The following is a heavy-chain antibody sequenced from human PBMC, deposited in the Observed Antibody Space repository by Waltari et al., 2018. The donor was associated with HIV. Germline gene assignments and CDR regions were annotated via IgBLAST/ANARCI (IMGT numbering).Heavy chain of an antibody. Sequence: EVQLLESGGGLVQPGGSLRLSCAASGFTFSSYAMSWVRQAPGKGLHWVSIISGSGSTTYSADSVKGRVTISRDNSENTLYLQINSLRAEDTAVYYCAKGAFDMVVVSALDSWGHGTLVTVSS. CDR1: GFTFSSYA. CDR3: AKGAFDMVVVSALDS. D-gene: IGHD2-21*01. V-gene: IGHV3-23*01. CDR2: ISGSGSTT. J-gene: IGHJ5*01.